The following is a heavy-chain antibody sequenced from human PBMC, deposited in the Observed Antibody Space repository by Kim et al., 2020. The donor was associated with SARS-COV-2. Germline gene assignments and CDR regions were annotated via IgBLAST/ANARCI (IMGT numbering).Heavy chain of an antibody. Sequence: SETLSLTCAVYGGSFSGYYWSWIRQPPGKGLEWIGEINHSGSTNYNPSLKSRVTISVDTSKNQFSLKLSSVTAADTAVYYCASWGAEQQPDYWGQGTLVTVS. CDR2: INHSGST. J-gene: IGHJ4*02. CDR1: GGSFSGYY. D-gene: IGHD6-13*01. CDR3: ASWGAEQQPDY. V-gene: IGHV4-34*01.